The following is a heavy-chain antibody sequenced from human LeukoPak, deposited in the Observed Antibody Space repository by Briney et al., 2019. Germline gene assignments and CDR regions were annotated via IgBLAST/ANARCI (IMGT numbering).Heavy chain of an antibody. CDR3: ARVCSSWLSYYYGMDV. D-gene: IGHD6-13*01. CDR1: GDSISSYY. V-gene: IGHV4-59*01. Sequence: SETLSLTCTVSGDSISSYYWSWIRQPPGMGLEWIGYIYYSGSTNYNPSLKSRVTISVDTSKNQFSLKLSSVTAADTAVYYCARVCSSWLSYYYGMDVWGQGTTVTVSS. J-gene: IGHJ6*02. CDR2: IYYSGST.